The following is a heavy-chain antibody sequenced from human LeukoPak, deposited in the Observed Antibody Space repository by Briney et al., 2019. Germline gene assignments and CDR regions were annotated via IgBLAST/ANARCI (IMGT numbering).Heavy chain of an antibody. J-gene: IGHJ4*02. Sequence: GGSLRPSCAASGFTFSSYSMNWVRQAPGKGLEWVSFISSSSDYIYYADSVKGRFTISRDNAKNSLYLQMNSLRAEDTAVYYCASGGQYSGSYRFDYWGQGTLVTVSS. V-gene: IGHV3-21*01. CDR2: ISSSSDYI. CDR3: ASGGQYSGSYRFDY. D-gene: IGHD1-26*01. CDR1: GFTFSSYS.